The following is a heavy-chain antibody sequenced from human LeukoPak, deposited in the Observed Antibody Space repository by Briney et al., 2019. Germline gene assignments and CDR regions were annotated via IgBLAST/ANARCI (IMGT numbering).Heavy chain of an antibody. V-gene: IGHV4-38-2*02. CDR2: IHHSGPT. J-gene: IGHJ4*02. CDR1: DYAIFSDHY. Sequence: SETLSLTCSVSDYAIFSDHYWAWIRQAPGKGLQWIGSIHHSGPTYYNPSLKSRVTLSVDTSKSQVSLKLSSVTAADTAVFYCARDRVYYDRSAYQRGRYFDDWGQGTLVTVSS. CDR3: ARDRVYYDRSAYQRGRYFDD. D-gene: IGHD3-22*01.